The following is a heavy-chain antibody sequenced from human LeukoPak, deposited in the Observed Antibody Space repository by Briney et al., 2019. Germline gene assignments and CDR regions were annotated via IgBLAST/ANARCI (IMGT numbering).Heavy chain of an antibody. D-gene: IGHD3-22*01. CDR2: IDPSDSFT. J-gene: IGHJ1*01. CDR1: GYRFTSYW. CDR3: ARFTPPYFSASSGYSEYFQH. V-gene: IGHV5-10-1*01. Sequence: GESLRISCKGSGYRFTSYWISWVRQMPGKGLEWMGRIDPSDSFTNYSPSFQGHVTISADKSINTSYLQWSSLKASDTAMYYCARFTPPYFSASSGYSEYFQHWGQGTLVTVSS.